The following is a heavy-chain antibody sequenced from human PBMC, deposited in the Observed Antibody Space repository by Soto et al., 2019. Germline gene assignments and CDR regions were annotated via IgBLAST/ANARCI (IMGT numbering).Heavy chain of an antibody. CDR1: GFTFSSYS. CDR3: ARDPEYSSSRWYYFDY. J-gene: IGHJ4*02. Sequence: GGSLRLSCAASGFTFSSYSMNWVRQAPGKGLEWVSSISTSSGYIYYADSVKGRFTISRDNAKNSLYLQMNSLRAEDTAVYYCARDPEYSSSRWYYFDYWGQGALVTVSS. CDR2: ISTSSGYI. D-gene: IGHD6-6*01. V-gene: IGHV3-21*01.